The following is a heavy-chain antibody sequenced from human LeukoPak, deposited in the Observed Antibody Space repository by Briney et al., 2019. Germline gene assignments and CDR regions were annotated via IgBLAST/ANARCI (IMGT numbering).Heavy chain of an antibody. CDR1: GFTFSDYY. CDR2: ISSSGSTI. Sequence: GGSLRLSCAASGFTFSDYYMSWIRQAPGKGLEWVSYISSSGSTIYYADSVKGRFTISRDNAKNSLYLQMNSLRAEDTAVYYCAKDPDYYDSSSFDYWGQGTLVTVSS. V-gene: IGHV3-11*01. D-gene: IGHD3-22*01. CDR3: AKDPDYYDSSSFDY. J-gene: IGHJ4*02.